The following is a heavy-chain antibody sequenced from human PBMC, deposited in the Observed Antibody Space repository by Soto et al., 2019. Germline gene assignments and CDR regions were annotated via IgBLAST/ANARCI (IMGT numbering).Heavy chain of an antibody. D-gene: IGHD3-10*01. J-gene: IGHJ5*02. V-gene: IGHV1-2*02. CDR3: PRGSDHDPGNWFDP. CDR2: INPNSGGT. Sequence: GASVKVSCKASGYTFTGYYMHWVRQAPGQGLEWMGWINPNSGGTNDAQKFQGRVTMTRDTSISTAYMELSRLRSDDTAVDYCPRGSDHDPGNWFDPWRQRTLATVSS. CDR1: GYTFTGYY.